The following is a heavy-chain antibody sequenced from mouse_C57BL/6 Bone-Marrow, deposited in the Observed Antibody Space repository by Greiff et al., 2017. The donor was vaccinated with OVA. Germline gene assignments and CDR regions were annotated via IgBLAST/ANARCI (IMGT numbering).Heavy chain of an antibody. CDR1: GYAFTNYL. CDR3: ARSYRTSWFAY. V-gene: IGHV1-54*01. Sequence: QVQLQQSGAELVRPGTSVKVSCKASGYAFTNYLIEWVKQRPGQGLEWIGVINPGSGGTNYNEKFKGKATLTADKSSSTAYMQLSSLTSEDSAVYVGARSYRTSWFAYWGQGTLVTVSA. D-gene: IGHD5-1*01. J-gene: IGHJ3*01. CDR2: INPGSGGT.